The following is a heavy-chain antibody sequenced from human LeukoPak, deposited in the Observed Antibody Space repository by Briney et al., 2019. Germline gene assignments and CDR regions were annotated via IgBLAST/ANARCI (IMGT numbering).Heavy chain of an antibody. D-gene: IGHD2-2*01. CDR1: GFTFSSYG. CDR2: ISSSGSTI. V-gene: IGHV3-48*04. Sequence: PGGSLRLSCAASGFTFSSYGMHWVRQAPGKGLEWVSYISSSGSTIYYADSVKGRFTISRDNAENSLYLQMNSLRAEDTAVYYCARDIVVVPAAPAHAFDIWGQGTMVTVSS. CDR3: ARDIVVVPAAPAHAFDI. J-gene: IGHJ3*02.